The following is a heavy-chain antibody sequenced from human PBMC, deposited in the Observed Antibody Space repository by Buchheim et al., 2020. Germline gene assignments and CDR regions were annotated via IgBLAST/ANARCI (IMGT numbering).Heavy chain of an antibody. D-gene: IGHD3-16*01. V-gene: IGHV3-33*01. CDR2: IWYGGSNK. J-gene: IGHJ4*02. CDR1: GFTFSSYG. CDR3: ARDEEEEFGYFDY. Sequence: QVQLVESGGGVVQPGRSLRLSCAASGFTFSSYGMHWVRQAPGKGLEWVAVIWYGGSNKYYADSVKGRFTISRDNSKNTLYLQMNSLRAEDTAVYYCARDEEEEFGYFDYWGQGTL.